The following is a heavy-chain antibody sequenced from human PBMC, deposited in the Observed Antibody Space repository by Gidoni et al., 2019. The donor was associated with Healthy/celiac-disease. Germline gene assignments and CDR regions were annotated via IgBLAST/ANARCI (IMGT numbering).Heavy chain of an antibody. D-gene: IGHD1-26*01. Sequence: QVQLQESGPGLVKPSQTLSLTCTVSGGSISSGSYYCSWIRQPAGKGLEWIGRIYTSGSTNYNPSLKSRVTISVDTSKNQFSLKLSSVTAADTAVYYCARADSGSYYAFDIWGQGTMVTVSS. CDR1: GGSISSGSYY. V-gene: IGHV4-61*02. CDR3: ARADSGSYYAFDI. J-gene: IGHJ3*02. CDR2: IYTSGST.